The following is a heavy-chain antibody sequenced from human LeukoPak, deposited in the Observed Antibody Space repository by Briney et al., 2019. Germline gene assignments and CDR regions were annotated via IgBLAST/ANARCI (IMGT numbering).Heavy chain of an antibody. D-gene: IGHD3-10*01. V-gene: IGHV4-59*01. J-gene: IGHJ4*02. CDR2: IYYSGST. Sequence: SETLSLTCTVSGGSLSSYYWSWIRQPPGKGLEWIGYIYYSGSTNYNPSLKSRVTISVDTSKNQFSLKLSSVTVADTAVYYCARVGTYGSGSYLSWLDYWGQGTLVTVSS. CDR1: GGSLSSYY. CDR3: ARVGTYGSGSYLSWLDY.